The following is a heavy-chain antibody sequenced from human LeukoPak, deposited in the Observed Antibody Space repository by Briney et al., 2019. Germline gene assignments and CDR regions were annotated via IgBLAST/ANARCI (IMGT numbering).Heavy chain of an antibody. J-gene: IGHJ4*02. D-gene: IGHD6-19*01. Sequence: GGSLRLSCAASGFTFSDYYMSWIRQAPGKGLEWVSGINWNGGSTGYADSVKGRFTISRDNAKNSLYLQMNSLRAEDTALYYCARDGGSGWYGGYYFDYWGQGTLVTVSS. V-gene: IGHV3-20*04. CDR2: INWNGGST. CDR3: ARDGGSGWYGGYYFDY. CDR1: GFTFSDYY.